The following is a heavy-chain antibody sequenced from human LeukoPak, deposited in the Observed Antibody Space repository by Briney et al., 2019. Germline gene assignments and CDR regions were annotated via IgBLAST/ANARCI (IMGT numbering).Heavy chain of an antibody. CDR2: INHSGST. Sequence: SETLSLTCAVYGGSFSGYYWSWIRQPPGKGLEWIGEINHSGSTNYNPSLKSRVTISVDTSKNQFSLKLSSVTAADTAVYYCARGARIFDFWGPGILVTVSS. J-gene: IGHJ4*02. D-gene: IGHD2/OR15-2a*01. V-gene: IGHV4-34*01. CDR1: GGSFSGYY. CDR3: ARGARIFDF.